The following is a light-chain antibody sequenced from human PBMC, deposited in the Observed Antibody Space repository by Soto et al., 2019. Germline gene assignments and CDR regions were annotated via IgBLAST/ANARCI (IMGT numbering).Light chain of an antibody. J-gene: IGKJ2*01. CDR3: QQYNNWPYT. CDR1: QSVRSN. Sequence: EIVMTQSPATLSVSPGDRATLSRRASQSVRSNLAWYQQRPGQAPRLLMSGASTRATGVPARFSANGSGTEFTLTIGSLQSEDFAVYYCQQYNNWPYTFGQGTKLEIK. CDR2: GAS. V-gene: IGKV3-15*01.